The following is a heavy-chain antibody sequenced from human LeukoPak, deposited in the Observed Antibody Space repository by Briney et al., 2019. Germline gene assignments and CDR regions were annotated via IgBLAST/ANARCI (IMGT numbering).Heavy chain of an antibody. V-gene: IGHV1-2*02. D-gene: IGHD5-12*01. CDR1: GYTFTGYY. J-gene: IGHJ4*02. CDR2: INPNSGGT. CDR3: ARADIVATIDY. Sequence: ASVKVSCKASGYTFTGYYVHWVRQAPGQGLEWMGWINPNSGGTNYAQKFQGRVTMTRDTSISTAYMVLSRLRSDDTAVYYCARADIVATIDYWGQGTLVTVSS.